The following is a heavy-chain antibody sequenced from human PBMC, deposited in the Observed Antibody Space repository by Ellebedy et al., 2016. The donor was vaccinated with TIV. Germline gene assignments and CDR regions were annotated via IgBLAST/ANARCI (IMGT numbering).Heavy chain of an antibody. J-gene: IGHJ5*02. D-gene: IGHD2-21*02. CDR1: GFTLSRYS. V-gene: IGHV3-30*04. CDR2: ASYDGRKE. CDR3: ARGFCGGDCYSSYNWFDP. Sequence: PGGSLRLSCAASGFTLSRYSIHWVRQAPGKGLEWAGVASYDGRKEFYGDSVKGRFTVSRDNGKNTVYLQMNSLRSDETAIYLCARGFCGGDCYSSYNWFDPWGQGTLVTVSS.